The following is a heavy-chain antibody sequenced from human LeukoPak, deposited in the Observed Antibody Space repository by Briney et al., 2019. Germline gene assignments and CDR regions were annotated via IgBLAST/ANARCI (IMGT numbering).Heavy chain of an antibody. CDR2: IYSGGST. Sequence: ETLSLTCTVSGGSISSNYMSWVRQAPGKGLEWVSVIYSGGSTYYADSVKGRFTISRDNSKNTLYLQMNSLRAEDTAVYYCARTDSGSYYAFDIWGQGTMVTVSS. CDR3: ARTDSGSYYAFDI. J-gene: IGHJ3*02. CDR1: GGSISSNY. V-gene: IGHV3-66*01. D-gene: IGHD1-26*01.